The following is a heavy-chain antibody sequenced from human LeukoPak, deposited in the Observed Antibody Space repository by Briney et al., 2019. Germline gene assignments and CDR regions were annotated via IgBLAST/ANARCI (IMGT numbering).Heavy chain of an antibody. Sequence: SETLSLTCAVSGGSFSGYYWTWIRQPPGEGLEWIGEINHSGSANYNPSLKSRVTISLDTSKNQFSLKLSSVTAADTAVYYCARGQQLGSYNWFDPWGQGTLVTVSS. V-gene: IGHV4-34*01. D-gene: IGHD6-13*01. CDR2: INHSGSA. CDR1: GGSFSGYY. CDR3: ARGQQLGSYNWFDP. J-gene: IGHJ5*02.